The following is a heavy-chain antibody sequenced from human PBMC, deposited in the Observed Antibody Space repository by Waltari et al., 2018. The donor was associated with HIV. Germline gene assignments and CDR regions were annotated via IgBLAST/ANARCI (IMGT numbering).Heavy chain of an antibody. D-gene: IGHD2-2*01. CDR3: ATEYCSSTSCYEGSNWFDP. J-gene: IGHJ5*02. Sequence: QVQLQQWGAGLLKPSEPLSLTWAVYGRSFPGYSSSWIREPPGKALEWIGEINHSGSTNYNPSLKSRVTISVDTSKNQFALKLSSVTAADTAVYYCATEYCSSTSCYEGSNWFDPWGQGTLVTVSS. V-gene: IGHV4-34*01. CDR2: INHSGST. CDR1: GRSFPGYS.